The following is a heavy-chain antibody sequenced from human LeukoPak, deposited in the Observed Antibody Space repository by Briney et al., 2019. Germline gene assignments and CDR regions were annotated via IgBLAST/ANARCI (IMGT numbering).Heavy chain of an antibody. CDR1: GFTFSSYA. D-gene: IGHD2-2*01. J-gene: IGHJ4*02. CDR3: AKDFSIVVVPAAMGDY. Sequence: PGGSLRLSCAASGFTFSSYAMSWVRQAPGKGVEWVSAISGSGGSTYYADSVKGRFTISRDNSKNTLYLQMNSLRAEDTAVYYCAKDFSIVVVPAAMGDYWGQGTLVTVSS. V-gene: IGHV3-23*01. CDR2: ISGSGGST.